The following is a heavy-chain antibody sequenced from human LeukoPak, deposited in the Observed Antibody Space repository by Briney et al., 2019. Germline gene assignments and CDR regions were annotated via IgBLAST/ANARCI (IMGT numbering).Heavy chain of an antibody. CDR1: GGSFSGYY. CDR2: IYYSGST. Sequence: PSETLSLTCAVYGGSFSGYYWSWIRQPPGKGLEWIGYIYYSGSTNYNPSLKSRVTISVDTSKNQFSLKLSSVTAADTAVYYCARGRGMITFGGVIVIDGNWFDPWGQGTLVTVSS. J-gene: IGHJ5*02. D-gene: IGHD3-16*02. CDR3: ARGRGMITFGGVIVIDGNWFDP. V-gene: IGHV4-59*08.